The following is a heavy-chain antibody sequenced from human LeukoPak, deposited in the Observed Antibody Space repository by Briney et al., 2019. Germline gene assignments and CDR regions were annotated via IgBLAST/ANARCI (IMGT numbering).Heavy chain of an antibody. CDR3: ARLPEAGSSTETFDP. CDR1: GGSFSGYY. J-gene: IGHJ5*02. V-gene: IGHV4-34*01. D-gene: IGHD6-19*01. CDR2: INHSGST. Sequence: SETLSLTCAVYGGSFSGYYWSWIRQPPGKGLEWIGEINHSGSTNYNPSLKSRVTISVDTSKNQFSLKLSSVTAADTAVYYCARLPEAGSSTETFDPWGQGTLVTVSS.